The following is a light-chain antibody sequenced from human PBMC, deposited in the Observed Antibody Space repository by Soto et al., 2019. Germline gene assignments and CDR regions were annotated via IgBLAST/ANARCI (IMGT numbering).Light chain of an antibody. CDR1: QSISFW. CDR3: QQSYSTPYT. CDR2: DAS. Sequence: DIRVTQCPSSLSASIGDRVTITSRTNQSISFWLNWYQQKPGKAPKLVIYDASNLETGVPSRFSGSIYGTDFNLTISRLQTEDFATYYCQQSYSTPYTFGQGTKVDIK. V-gene: IGKV1-39*01. J-gene: IGKJ2*01.